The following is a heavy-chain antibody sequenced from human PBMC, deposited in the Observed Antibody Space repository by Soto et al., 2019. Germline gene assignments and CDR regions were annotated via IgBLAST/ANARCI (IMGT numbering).Heavy chain of an antibody. D-gene: IGHD1-26*01. CDR3: ARDESRSYSLDY. J-gene: IGHJ4*02. CDR2: ISSSGTTV. V-gene: IGHV3-48*03. CDR1: GFTFSSYE. Sequence: EVQLVESGGGLVQPGGSLRLSCAASGFTFSSYEMNWVRQAPGKGLEWVSYISSSGTTVHYADSVKGRFTISRDNAKNSFYLQMNSLRVEDTAIYYCARDESRSYSLDYWGQGTLVTVSS.